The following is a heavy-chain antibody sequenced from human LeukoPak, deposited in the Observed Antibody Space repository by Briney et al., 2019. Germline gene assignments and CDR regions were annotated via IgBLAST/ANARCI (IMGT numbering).Heavy chain of an antibody. V-gene: IGHV3-23*01. D-gene: IGHD6-6*01. CDR1: GFTFSGYS. CDR3: ANWIGSSSRDY. J-gene: IGHJ4*02. CDR2: INSNGDEI. Sequence: PGGSLRLSCAASGFTFSGYSMNWVRQAPGKGLEWVSGINSNGDEIYYADSVRGRFTISRDNSNNALYLQMDSLRAEDTAVYYCANWIGSSSRDYWGQGTLVTVSS.